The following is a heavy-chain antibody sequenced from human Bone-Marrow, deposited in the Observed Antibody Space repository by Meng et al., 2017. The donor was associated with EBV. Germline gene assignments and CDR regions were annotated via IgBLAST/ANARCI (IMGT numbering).Heavy chain of an antibody. CDR3: ARDGDFWSGLDY. J-gene: IGHJ4*02. V-gene: IGHV1-69*01. Sequence: QVQLVQSGAEVKKPXSSVKVXCKASGGTFSSYAISWVPQAPGQGLEGIGGIIPIFGTANYAQKFQGRVTITADESTSTAYMELSSLRSEDTAVYYCARDGDFWSGLDYWGQGTMVTVSS. CDR2: IIPIFGTA. D-gene: IGHD3-3*01. CDR1: GGTFSSYA.